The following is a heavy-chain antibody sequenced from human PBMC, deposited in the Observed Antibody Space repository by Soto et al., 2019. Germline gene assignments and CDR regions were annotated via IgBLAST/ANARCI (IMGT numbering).Heavy chain of an antibody. Sequence: QVQLVQSGAEVKKPGSSVKVSCKASGGTFSSYAISWVRQAPGQGLEWMGGIIPIFGTANYAQKFQGRVTITADESTSTAYMELSSLRSEDTAVYYCARARYYDSSGYIDDSVRAAGYYFDYWGQGTLVTVSS. CDR3: ARARYYDSSGYIDDSVRAAGYYFDY. CDR2: IIPIFGTA. D-gene: IGHD3-22*01. CDR1: GGTFSSYA. J-gene: IGHJ4*02. V-gene: IGHV1-69*12.